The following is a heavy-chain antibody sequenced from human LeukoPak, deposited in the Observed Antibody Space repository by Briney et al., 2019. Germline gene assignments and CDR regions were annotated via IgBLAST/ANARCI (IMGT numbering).Heavy chain of an antibody. CDR1: GFTFDDYA. J-gene: IGHJ4*02. CDR2: ISWNSGSI. V-gene: IGHV3-9*01. Sequence: GGSLRLSCAASGFTFDDYAMHWVRQAPGKGLEWVSGISWNSGSIGYADSVKGRFTISRDNAKNSLYLQMNSLRAEDTAVYYCARDPSFTRIAAAGTFDYWGQGTLVTVSS. CDR3: ARDPSFTRIAAAGTFDY. D-gene: IGHD6-13*01.